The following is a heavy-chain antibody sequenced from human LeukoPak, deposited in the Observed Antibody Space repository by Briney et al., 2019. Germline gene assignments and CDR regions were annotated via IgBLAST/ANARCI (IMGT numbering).Heavy chain of an antibody. CDR1: GFTFSSYA. J-gene: IGHJ4*02. CDR3: AKGKVREFDY. CDR2: ISGRGGST. V-gene: IGHV3-23*01. Sequence: PGGSLRLPCAASGFTFSSYAMSWVRQAPGKGLEWVSAISGRGGSTYYADSVKGRFTISRDNSKNTLYLQMNSLTAEDTAVYYCAKGKVREFDYWGQGTLVTVSS.